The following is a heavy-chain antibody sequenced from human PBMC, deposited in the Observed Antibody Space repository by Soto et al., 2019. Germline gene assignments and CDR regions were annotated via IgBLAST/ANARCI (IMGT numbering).Heavy chain of an antibody. J-gene: IGHJ4*02. CDR2: IIPIFGIA. D-gene: IGHD6-13*01. V-gene: IGHV1-69*10. CDR1: GGTFSSYA. CDR3: ARDNSSSWYDY. Sequence: ASVKVSCKASGGTFSSYAISWVRQAPGQGLECMGGIIPIFGIANYAQKFQGRVTITADKSPSTAYMALSSLRSEDTAVYYCARDNSSSWYDYWGQGTLVTVSS.